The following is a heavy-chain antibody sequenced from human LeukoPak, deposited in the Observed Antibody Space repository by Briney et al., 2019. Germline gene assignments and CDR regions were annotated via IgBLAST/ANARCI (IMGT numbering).Heavy chain of an antibody. J-gene: IGHJ4*02. D-gene: IGHD3-22*01. CDR1: GGSISSSSYY. V-gene: IGHV4-39*07. CDR2: IYYSGST. Sequence: ASETLSLTCTVSGGSISSSSYYWGWIRQPPGKGLEWIGNIYYSGSTYYNPSLKSRVTISVDTYKIQFSLKVSAVTAADTAFYYCPRVNYYDSSGLDYWGQGTLVTVS. CDR3: PRVNYYDSSGLDY.